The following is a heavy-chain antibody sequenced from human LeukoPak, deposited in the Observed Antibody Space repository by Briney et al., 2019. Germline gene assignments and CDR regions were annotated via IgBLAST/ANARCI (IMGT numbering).Heavy chain of an antibody. CDR2: IIPIFGTA. CDR3: ARELSGTGYFQH. J-gene: IGHJ1*01. V-gene: IGHV1-69*13. Sequence: SVKVSCKASGGTFSSYAISWVRQAPGQGFEWMGGIIPIFGTANYAQKFQGRVTITADESTSTAYMELSSLRSEDTAVYYCARELSGTGYFQHWGQGTLVTVSS. CDR1: GGTFSSYA. D-gene: IGHD2-8*02.